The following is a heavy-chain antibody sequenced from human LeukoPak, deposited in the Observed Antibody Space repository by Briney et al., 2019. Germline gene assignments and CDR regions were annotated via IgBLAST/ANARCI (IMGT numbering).Heavy chain of an antibody. V-gene: IGHV3-21*01. Sequence: GGSLTLSCAASGFTLSRNTMNWVRQAPGKGLEWVSSISSSSSYITYADSVKGRFIISRDNAKNSLYLQMNSLRAEDTAVYYCARASGWYERGPDYYYYYMDVWGKGTTVTVSS. D-gene: IGHD6-19*01. CDR2: ISSSSSYI. CDR1: GFTLSRNT. J-gene: IGHJ6*03. CDR3: ARASGWYERGPDYYYYYMDV.